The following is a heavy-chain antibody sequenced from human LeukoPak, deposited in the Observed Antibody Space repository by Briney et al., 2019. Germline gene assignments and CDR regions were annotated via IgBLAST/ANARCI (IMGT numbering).Heavy chain of an antibody. V-gene: IGHV4-39*07. CDR1: GGSISSSSYY. J-gene: IGHJ4*02. D-gene: IGHD6-19*01. CDR3: ARIAVAGRSRTRLGSDY. Sequence: PSETLSLTCTVSGGSISSSSYYWGWIRQPPGKGLEWIGEINHSGSTNYNPSLKSRVTISVDTSKNQFSLKLSSVTAADTAVYYCARIAVAGRSRTRLGSDYWGQGTLVTVSS. CDR2: INHSGST.